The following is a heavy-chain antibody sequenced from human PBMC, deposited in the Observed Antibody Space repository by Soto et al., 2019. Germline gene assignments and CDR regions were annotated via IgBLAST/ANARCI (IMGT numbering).Heavy chain of an antibody. V-gene: IGHV4-30-4*01. CDR2: VYYTGST. CDR1: GASIRSTDYY. Sequence: PSETLSLNCTVSGASIRSTDYYWSWIRQAPGKGREWIGYVYYTGSTYYNPSLMSRLTISVDTSKNQFSLKLTSVTAAETAVYYCVRTARQGAVAPHWFDRWGQGTQVTVSS. J-gene: IGHJ5*02. D-gene: IGHD2-21*02. CDR3: VRTARQGAVAPHWFDR.